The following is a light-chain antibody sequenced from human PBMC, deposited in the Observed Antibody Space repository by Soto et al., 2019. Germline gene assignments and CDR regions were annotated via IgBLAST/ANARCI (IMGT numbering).Light chain of an antibody. Sequence: QPVLTQPPSVSGAPGQRVTISCTGSSSNIGALYDVHWYQQLPGTAPKLLISVNNNRPSGVPDRFSGSKSGTSASLAITGLQAEDEADYYCQSYDSSLSGYVVFGGGTKVTVL. J-gene: IGLJ2*01. CDR3: QSYDSSLSGYVV. CDR2: VNN. CDR1: SSNIGALYD. V-gene: IGLV1-40*01.